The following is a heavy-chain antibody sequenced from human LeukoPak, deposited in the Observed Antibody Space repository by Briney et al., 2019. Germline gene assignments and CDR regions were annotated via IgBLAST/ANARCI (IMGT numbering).Heavy chain of an antibody. Sequence: ASVKVSCKASGYTFTGYYMHWVRQAPGQGLEWMGWINPNSGGTNYAQKFQGRATMTRNTSISTAYMELSSLRSEDTAVYYCARYSSSWYWFDPWGQGTLVTVSS. CDR2: INPNSGGT. D-gene: IGHD6-13*01. J-gene: IGHJ5*02. CDR1: GYTFTGYY. V-gene: IGHV1-2*02. CDR3: ARYSSSWYWFDP.